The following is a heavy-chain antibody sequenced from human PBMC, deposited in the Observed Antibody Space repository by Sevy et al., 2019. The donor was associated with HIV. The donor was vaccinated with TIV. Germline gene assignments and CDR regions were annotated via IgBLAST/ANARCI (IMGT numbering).Heavy chain of an antibody. J-gene: IGHJ3*01. CDR1: GFTFTSYG. V-gene: IGHV3-30*02. Sequence: GGSLRLSCAASGFTFTSYGIHWVRQAPGNGLECVAKISFDEKYKYYAESVKGRFTISRDISKNTVFLEMNSLRPDDTGVYYCAKVLGFGSGYDYAFDFLGQGTLVTVSS. CDR2: ISFDEKYK. D-gene: IGHD5-12*01. CDR3: AKVLGFGSGYDYAFDF.